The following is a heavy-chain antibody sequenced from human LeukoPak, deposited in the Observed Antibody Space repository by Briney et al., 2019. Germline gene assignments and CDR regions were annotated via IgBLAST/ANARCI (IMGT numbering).Heavy chain of an antibody. J-gene: IGHJ4*02. CDR3: AKDGSSWYDH. Sequence: GGSLRLSCAASGFTFSSYGMHWVRQAPGKGLEWVAVISYDGSNKYYADSVKGRFTISRDNSKNTLYLQMNSLRAEDTAVYYCAKDGSSWYDHWGQGTLVTVSS. V-gene: IGHV3-30*18. CDR2: ISYDGSNK. CDR1: GFTFSSYG. D-gene: IGHD6-13*01.